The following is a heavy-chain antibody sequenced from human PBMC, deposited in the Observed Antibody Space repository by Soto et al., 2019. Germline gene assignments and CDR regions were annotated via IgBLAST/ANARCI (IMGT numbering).Heavy chain of an antibody. J-gene: IGHJ5*02. CDR3: ARHRHPRGTVGATSPLDP. V-gene: IGHV3-53*01. Sequence: HPGGSLRLSCAISGFSVSSNYLSWVRQAPGKGLEWVSVHYSGGSTYYADSVQGRFTTSRDKSNNTLYLQMRRVRAEDTAVYFCARHRHPRGTVGATSPLDPWGQGTQVTVSS. CDR1: GFSVSSNY. D-gene: IGHD1-26*01. CDR2: HYSGGST.